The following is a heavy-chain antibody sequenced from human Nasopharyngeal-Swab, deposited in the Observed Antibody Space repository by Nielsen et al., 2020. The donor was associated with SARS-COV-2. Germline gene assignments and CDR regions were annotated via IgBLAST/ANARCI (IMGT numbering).Heavy chain of an antibody. J-gene: IGHJ3*02. Sequence: SETLSLTCTVSGGSISSGGYYWSWIRQHPGKGLEWIGYIYYSGSTYYNPSLKSRVTISVDTSKKQFSLKLSSVTAADTAVYYCARAESSLSWSGHYTDAFDIWGQGTMVTVSS. CDR2: IYYSGST. CDR1: GGSISSGGYY. CDR3: ARAESSLSWSGHYTDAFDI. D-gene: IGHD3-3*01. V-gene: IGHV4-31*03.